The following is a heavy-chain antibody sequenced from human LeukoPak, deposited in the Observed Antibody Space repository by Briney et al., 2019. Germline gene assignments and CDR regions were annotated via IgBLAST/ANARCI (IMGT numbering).Heavy chain of an antibody. J-gene: IGHJ4*02. CDR1: GGTFSSYA. Sequence: ASVKVSCKASGGTFSSYAISWVRQAPGQGLEWMGGIIPIFGTANYAQKFQGRVTITADESTSTAYMELSSPRSEDTAVYYCARRALGHCSSTSCYGLFSYWGQGTLVTVSS. D-gene: IGHD2-2*01. CDR2: IIPIFGTA. CDR3: ARRALGHCSSTSCYGLFSY. V-gene: IGHV1-69*13.